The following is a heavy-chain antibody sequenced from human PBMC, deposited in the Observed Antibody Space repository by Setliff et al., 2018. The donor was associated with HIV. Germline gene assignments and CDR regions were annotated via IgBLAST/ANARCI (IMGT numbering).Heavy chain of an antibody. CDR2: ISYDGSNK. J-gene: IGHJ4*02. V-gene: IGHV3-30*04. D-gene: IGHD3-10*01. CDR3: APALGMVRGVIYDY. Sequence: GGSLRLSCAASGFTFSSYAMHWVRQAPGKGLEWVAVISYDGSNKYYADSVKGRFTIYRDNSKNTLYLQMNSLRAEDTAVYYCAPALGMVRGVIYDYWGQGTLVTVSS. CDR1: GFTFSSYA.